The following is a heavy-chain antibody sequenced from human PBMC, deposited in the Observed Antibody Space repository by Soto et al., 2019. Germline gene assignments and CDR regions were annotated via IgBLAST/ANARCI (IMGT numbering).Heavy chain of an antibody. CDR1: GGSISSYY. J-gene: IGHJ4*02. CDR3: ASAYGGYADY. CDR2: IYYSGST. Sequence: QVQLQESGPGLVKPSETLSLTCTVSGGSISSYYWSWIRQPPGKGLQWIGYIYYSGSTNYNPSLTSRVTISVDTSKHQLSLQLSSVTAADTAVYYCASAYGGYADYWGQGALVTVSS. V-gene: IGHV4-59*01. D-gene: IGHD5-12*01.